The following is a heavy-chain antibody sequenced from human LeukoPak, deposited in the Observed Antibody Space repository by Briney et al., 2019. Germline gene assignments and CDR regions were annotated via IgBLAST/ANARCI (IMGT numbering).Heavy chain of an antibody. V-gene: IGHV4-34*01. CDR3: ARDERSIAARPDWFDP. D-gene: IGHD6-6*01. J-gene: IGHJ5*02. Sequence: SSETLSLTCAVYGGSFSGYYWSWIRQPPGKGLEWIGEINHSGSTNYNPSLKSRVTISVDTSKNQFSPKLSSVTAADTAVYYCARDERSIAARPDWFDPWGQGTLVTVSS. CDR1: GGSFSGYY. CDR2: INHSGST.